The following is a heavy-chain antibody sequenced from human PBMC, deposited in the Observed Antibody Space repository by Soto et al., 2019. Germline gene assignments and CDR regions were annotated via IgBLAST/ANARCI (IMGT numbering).Heavy chain of an antibody. CDR2: VYWDDDK. CDR1: GFSIRTSGVG. J-gene: IGHJ4*02. D-gene: IGHD3-10*01. V-gene: IGHV2-5*02. CDR3: SHSHVLLSFAFDS. Sequence: QITLKESGPTLVKPTHTLKLTCTFAGFSIRTSGVGVGWSRQPPGKALECLALVYWDDDKRYSPSLKNRLTITKDTSTNQVVLTMTNMDPADTATYFCSHSHVLLSFAFDSWGQGTLVSVSS.